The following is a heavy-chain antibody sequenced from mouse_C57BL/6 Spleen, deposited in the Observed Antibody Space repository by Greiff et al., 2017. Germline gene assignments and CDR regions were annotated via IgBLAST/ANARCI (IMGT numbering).Heavy chain of an antibody. Sequence: QVQLKQSGAELVRPGASVKLSCKASGYTFTDYYINWVKQRPGQGLEWIARIYPGSGNTYYNEKFKGKATLTAEKSSSTAYMRLSSLTSEGSAVYFCARQAGTSFDYWGQGTTLTVSS. CDR1: GYTFTDYY. CDR2: IYPGSGNT. D-gene: IGHD4-1*01. CDR3: ARQAGTSFDY. V-gene: IGHV1-76*01. J-gene: IGHJ2*01.